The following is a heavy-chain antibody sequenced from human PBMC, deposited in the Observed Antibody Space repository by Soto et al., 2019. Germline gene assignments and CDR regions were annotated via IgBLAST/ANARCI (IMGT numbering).Heavy chain of an antibody. D-gene: IGHD5-12*01. CDR3: ARDHDEDFGYDLDYFDF. CDR1: GFTFDNYA. CDR2: INWNSVTF. V-gene: IGHV3-9*01. J-gene: IGHJ4*02. Sequence: EVQLVESGGGLVQPGRSLRLYCATSGFTFDNYAMHWVRQGPGKGLVWVSGINWNSVTFDYADSVKGRFTNSRDNAKNSLDLQMDSLRPEDTGFYYCARDHDEDFGYDLDYFDFWGRGTLVTVSS.